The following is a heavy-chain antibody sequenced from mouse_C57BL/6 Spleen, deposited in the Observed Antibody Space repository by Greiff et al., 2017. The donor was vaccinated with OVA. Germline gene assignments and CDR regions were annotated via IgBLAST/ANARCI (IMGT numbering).Heavy chain of an antibody. Sequence: EVKLMESGGGLVKPGGSLKLSCAASGFTFSSYAMSWVRQTPEKRLEWVATISDGGSYTYYPDNVKGRFTISRDNAKNNLYLHMSHLKSEDTAMYYCARDQEWLLPYFDYWGQGTTLTVSS. D-gene: IGHD2-3*01. V-gene: IGHV5-4*01. J-gene: IGHJ2*01. CDR3: ARDQEWLLPYFDY. CDR2: ISDGGSYT. CDR1: GFTFSSYA.